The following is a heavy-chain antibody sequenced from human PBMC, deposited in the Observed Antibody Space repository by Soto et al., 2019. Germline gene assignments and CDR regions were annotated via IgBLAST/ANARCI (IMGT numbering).Heavy chain of an antibody. CDR1: GGSFSGYA. CDR3: ARAPAMVPYYFDY. J-gene: IGHJ4*02. D-gene: IGHD3-10*01. V-gene: IGHV1-69*13. Sequence: ASVKVSWKASGGSFSGYAIGWGRQAPGQGLEWMGGIIPIFGTANYAQKFQGRVTITADESTSTAYMELSSLRSEDTAVYYCARAPAMVPYYFDYWGQGTLVTVSS. CDR2: IIPIFGTA.